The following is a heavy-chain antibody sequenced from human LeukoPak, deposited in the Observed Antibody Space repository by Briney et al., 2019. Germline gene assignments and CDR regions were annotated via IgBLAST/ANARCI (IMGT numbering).Heavy chain of an antibody. CDR2: IYYSGST. J-gene: IGHJ5*02. Sequence: SETLSLTCTVSGGSISSYYWSWIRQPPGKGLEWIGYIYYSGSTNYNPSLKSRVTISVDTSKNQLSLKLSSVTAADTAVYYCARHPYGDFWSGSEFWFDPWGQGNLVTVSS. CDR1: GGSISSYY. CDR3: ARHPYGDFWSGSEFWFDP. V-gene: IGHV4-59*08. D-gene: IGHD3-3*01.